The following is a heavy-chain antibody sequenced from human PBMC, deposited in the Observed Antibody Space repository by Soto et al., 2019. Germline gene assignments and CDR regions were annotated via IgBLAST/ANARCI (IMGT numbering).Heavy chain of an antibody. CDR3: ARDWGSSWYGGSSYWFDP. J-gene: IGHJ5*02. CDR1: SGSISSSNW. V-gene: IGHV4-4*02. Sequence: LRETLSLTCAVSSGSISSSNWWSWVRKPPGKGLEWIGEIYHSGSTNYNPSLKSRVTISVDKSKNQFSLKLSSVTAADTAVYYCARDWGSSWYGGSSYWFDPWGQGTLVTVSS. CDR2: IYHSGST. D-gene: IGHD6-13*01.